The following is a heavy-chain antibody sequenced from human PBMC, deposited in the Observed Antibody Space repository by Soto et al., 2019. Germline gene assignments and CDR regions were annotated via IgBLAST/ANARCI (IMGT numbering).Heavy chain of an antibody. CDR1: GFTFSSYA. CDR3: AKVRTGTTNEFYFDY. V-gene: IGHV3-23*01. D-gene: IGHD1-7*01. J-gene: IGHJ4*02. Sequence: GGSLRLSCAAPGFTFSSYAMSWVRQAPGKGLEWVSAISGSGGSTYYADSVKGRFTISRDNSKNTLYLQMNSLRAEDTAVYYCAKVRTGTTNEFYFDYWGQGTLVTVSS. CDR2: ISGSGGST.